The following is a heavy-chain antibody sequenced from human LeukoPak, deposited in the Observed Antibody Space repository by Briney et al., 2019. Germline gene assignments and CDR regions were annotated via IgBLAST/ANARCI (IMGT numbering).Heavy chain of an antibody. J-gene: IGHJ4*02. D-gene: IGHD3-3*01. CDR3: ASENTYYDFWSGRHREYYFDY. Sequence: PGGSLRLSCAASGFTFSSYWMHWVRQAPGKGLVWVSRINSDGSSTSYADSVKGRFTISRDNAKSTLYLQMNSLRAEDTAVYYCASENTYYDFWSGRHREYYFDYWGQGTLVTVSS. CDR1: GFTFSSYW. CDR2: INSDGSST. V-gene: IGHV3-74*01.